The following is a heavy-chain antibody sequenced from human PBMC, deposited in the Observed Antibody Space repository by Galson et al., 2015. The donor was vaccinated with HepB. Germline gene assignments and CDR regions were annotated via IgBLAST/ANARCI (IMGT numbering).Heavy chain of an antibody. V-gene: IGHV4-59*02. Sequence: ETLSLTCTVSGDSVSSYYWSWIRQPPGKGLDWIGYVYNSGKTQYNPSLKSRVTMSVDTSKNQISLKVTSVTAADTAVYYCARYSSSSVLDYWGQGTLVTVSS. CDR1: GDSVSSYY. CDR2: VYNSGKT. CDR3: ARYSSSSVLDY. J-gene: IGHJ4*02. D-gene: IGHD6-6*01.